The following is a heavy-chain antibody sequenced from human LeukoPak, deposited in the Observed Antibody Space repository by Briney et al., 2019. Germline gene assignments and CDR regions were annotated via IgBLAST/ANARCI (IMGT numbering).Heavy chain of an antibody. Sequence: SSETLSLTCAVYGGSFSGYFWSWIRQPPGKGLEWIGEINHSGSTNHNPSLKSRVTISVDTSKNQFSLKLSSVTAAGTAVYYCARRLLGYCSGGSCYSGYFQHWGQGTLVTVSS. D-gene: IGHD2-15*01. CDR3: ARRLLGYCSGGSCYSGYFQH. CDR2: INHSGST. CDR1: GGSFSGYF. J-gene: IGHJ1*01. V-gene: IGHV4-34*01.